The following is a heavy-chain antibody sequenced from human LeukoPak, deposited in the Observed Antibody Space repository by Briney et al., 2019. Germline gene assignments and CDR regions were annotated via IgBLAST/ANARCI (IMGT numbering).Heavy chain of an antibody. CDR2: IYYSGST. J-gene: IGHJ4*02. V-gene: IGHV4-59*01. CDR1: SGSLSSSY. D-gene: IGHD3-16*01. Sequence: KPSETLSLTCTLSSGSLSSSYWSWIRQPAGKGLEWIGYIYYSGSTNYNPSPKSRVTISVDTSKNQFSLKLSTVTAADTAVYYCARARGDYWGQGTLVTVSS. CDR3: ARARGDY.